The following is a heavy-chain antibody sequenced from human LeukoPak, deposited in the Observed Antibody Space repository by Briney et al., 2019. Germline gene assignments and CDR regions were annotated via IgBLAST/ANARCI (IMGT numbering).Heavy chain of an antibody. Sequence: ASVKVSCKASGYTFTSYGISWVRQAPGQGLEWMGWISAYNGNTNYAQKLQGRVTMTTDTSTSTVYMELSSLRSEDTAVYYCARNWAYYDILTGPPGDIWGQGTMVTVSS. CDR3: ARNWAYYDILTGPPGDI. V-gene: IGHV1-18*01. J-gene: IGHJ3*02. CDR1: GYTFTSYG. D-gene: IGHD3-9*01. CDR2: ISAYNGNT.